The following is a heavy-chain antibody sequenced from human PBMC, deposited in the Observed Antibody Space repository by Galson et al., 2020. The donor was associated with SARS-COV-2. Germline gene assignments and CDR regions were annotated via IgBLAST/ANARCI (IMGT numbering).Heavy chain of an antibody. CDR2: IYPGDSDT. J-gene: IGHJ2*01. V-gene: IGHV5-51*01. Sequence: HGESLKISCQGSGYKFTTYWIGWVRQMPGKGLEWMGIIYPGDSDTRYSPSFQGQVTISADQSTNTAYLQWSSLKTSDTAMYYCARSGGWLQGTFDYWYFDVWGRGTLVTVSS. D-gene: IGHD5-12*01. CDR3: ARSGGWLQGTFDYWYFDV. CDR1: GYKFTTYW.